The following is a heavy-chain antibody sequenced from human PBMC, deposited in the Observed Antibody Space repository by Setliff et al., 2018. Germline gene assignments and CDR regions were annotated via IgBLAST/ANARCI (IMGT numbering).Heavy chain of an antibody. J-gene: IGHJ6*03. D-gene: IGHD3-10*01. V-gene: IGHV4-4*07. CDR2: VYSDGET. Sequence: SETLSLTCTVSGGFIYDHYWTWIRQPAGKGLQWIGRVYSDGETDYSPSLKSRVTISVDKSNNQFSLNLKSMTAADTALYFCARGITYYYHMDLWGTGTTVTVS. CDR3: ARGITYYYHMDL. CDR1: GGFIYDHY.